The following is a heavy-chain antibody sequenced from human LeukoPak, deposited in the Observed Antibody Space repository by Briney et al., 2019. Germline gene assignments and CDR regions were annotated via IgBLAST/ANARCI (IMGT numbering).Heavy chain of an antibody. Sequence: GGSLRLSCAASGFTFSNAWMSWVRQAPGKGLEWVGRIKSKTDGGTADYAAPVKGRLTISRDDSKSTLYLQMSSLKAEDTAVYYCTTYLYGSGTNWGQGTLVTASS. CDR2: IKSKTDGGTA. CDR3: TTYLYGSGTN. J-gene: IGHJ4*02. D-gene: IGHD3-10*01. CDR1: GFTFSNAW. V-gene: IGHV3-15*01.